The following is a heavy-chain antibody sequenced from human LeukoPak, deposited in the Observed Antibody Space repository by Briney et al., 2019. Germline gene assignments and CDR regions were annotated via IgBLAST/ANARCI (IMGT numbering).Heavy chain of an antibody. D-gene: IGHD2-15*01. CDR2: ISGSGGST. CDR1: GFTFSSYA. J-gene: IGHJ4*02. CDR3: AKQLGYCSDGSCYFPY. Sequence: PGGSLRLSCAASGFTFSSYAMSWVRQAPGKGLECVSAISGSGGSTYYADSVQGRFTISRDNSKSTLCLQMNSLRAEDTAVYYCAKQLGYCSDGSCYFPYWGQGTLVTVSS. V-gene: IGHV3-23*01.